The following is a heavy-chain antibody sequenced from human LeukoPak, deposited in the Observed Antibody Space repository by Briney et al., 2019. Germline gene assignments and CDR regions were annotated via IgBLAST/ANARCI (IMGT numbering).Heavy chain of an antibody. Sequence: ASVKVSCKASGYTFTNYGIFWVRQAPGQGLECMGWISPYNGNTNYAQKLQGRVTMTTDTSTSTAYMELRSLRFEDTAVYYYARGEYNYFDYWGQGTLVTVSS. CDR2: ISPYNGNT. V-gene: IGHV1-18*01. J-gene: IGHJ4*02. D-gene: IGHD2/OR15-2a*01. CDR3: ARGEYNYFDY. CDR1: GYTFTNYG.